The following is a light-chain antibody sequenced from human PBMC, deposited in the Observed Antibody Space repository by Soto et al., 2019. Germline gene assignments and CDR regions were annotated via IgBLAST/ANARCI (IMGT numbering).Light chain of an antibody. CDR1: QSVSSY. V-gene: IGKV3-20*01. Sequence: EIVLAHSPATLSLSPGERATLSFRASQSVSSYLAWYQQKPGQAPRLLIHDASSRATGIPDRFSGSGSGTDFTLTISRLEPEDFAVYYCQQYGGSPRTFGQGTKVDIK. J-gene: IGKJ1*01. CDR3: QQYGGSPRT. CDR2: DAS.